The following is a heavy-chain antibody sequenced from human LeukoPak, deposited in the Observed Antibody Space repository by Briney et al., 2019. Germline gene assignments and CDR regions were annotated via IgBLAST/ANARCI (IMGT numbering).Heavy chain of an antibody. D-gene: IGHD1-7*01. J-gene: IGHJ4*02. CDR1: GLTFSSYG. Sequence: PGGSLRLSCAASGLTFSSYGMHWVRQAPGKGLEWVAFIRYDGRNKYYADSVKGRFTISRDNSKNTLYLQMNTLRADDTAVYYCARTNPWELKYYFDYWGQGTLVTVSS. V-gene: IGHV3-30*02. CDR3: ARTNPWELKYYFDY. CDR2: IRYDGRNK.